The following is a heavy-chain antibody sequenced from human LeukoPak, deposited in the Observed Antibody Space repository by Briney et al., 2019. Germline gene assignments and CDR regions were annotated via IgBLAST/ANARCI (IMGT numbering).Heavy chain of an antibody. CDR2: IIPIFGTA. V-gene: IGHV1-69*05. CDR3: ATYSTYYYDSSGYYHNWFDP. Sequence: ASAKVPCKASGGTFSSYAISWVRQAPGQGLEWMGGIIPIFGTANYAQKFQGRVTITTDESTSTAYMELSSLRSEDTAVYYCATYSTYYYDSSGYYHNWFDPWGQGTLATVSS. J-gene: IGHJ5*02. CDR1: GGTFSSYA. D-gene: IGHD3-22*01.